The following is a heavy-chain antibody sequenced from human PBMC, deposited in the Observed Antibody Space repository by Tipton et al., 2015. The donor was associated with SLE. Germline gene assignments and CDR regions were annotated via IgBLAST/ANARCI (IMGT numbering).Heavy chain of an antibody. V-gene: IGHV3-30*04. CDR2: ISYDGSHK. D-gene: IGHD4-17*01. Sequence: SLRLSCAASGFTFSNYAMHWVRQAPGKGLEWVAVISYDGSHKNYADSVKGRFTISRDNSKNTLYLQMNSLRAEDTAVYYCAACHHTYGALVYWGQGTLVTVSS. CDR1: GFTFSNYA. CDR3: AACHHTYGALVY. J-gene: IGHJ4*02.